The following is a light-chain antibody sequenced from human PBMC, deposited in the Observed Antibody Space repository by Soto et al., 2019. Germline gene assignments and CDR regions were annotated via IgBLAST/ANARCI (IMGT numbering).Light chain of an antibody. CDR3: QQYNNYPRT. Sequence: AIRMTQSPSSLSASARDRVTSTCRASQGICSFLVWFQQEPGTAPKVLIYDASSLESGVPSRFSGSGSGTEFTLTISSLQPDDFATYYCQQYNNYPRTFGQGTKVDIK. V-gene: IGKV1-8*01. J-gene: IGKJ1*01. CDR1: QGICSF. CDR2: DAS.